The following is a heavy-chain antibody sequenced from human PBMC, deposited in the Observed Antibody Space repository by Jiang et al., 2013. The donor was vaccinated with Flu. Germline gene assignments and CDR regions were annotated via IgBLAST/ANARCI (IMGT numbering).Heavy chain of an antibody. CDR1: GFPVTNTY. CDR3: ARIPMKFQLLPSDY. J-gene: IGHJ4*02. Sequence: VQLVESGGGLIQAGESRRLSCAVSGFPVTNTYMSWVRQAPGKGLEWVSVIYGGGRTFYADSVKGRFALSRDTSTDTIYLQMNSLTPDDTAVYYCARIPMKFQLLPSDYWGQGTLVAVSS. V-gene: IGHV3-53*01. CDR2: IYGGGRT. D-gene: IGHD2-2*01.